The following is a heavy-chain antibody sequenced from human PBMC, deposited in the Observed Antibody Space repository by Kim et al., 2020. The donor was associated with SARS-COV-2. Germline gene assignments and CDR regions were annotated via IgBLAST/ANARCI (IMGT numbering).Heavy chain of an antibody. CDR2: IYYSGST. D-gene: IGHD4-17*01. CDR3: AKHESYGDYAGTRRAFDP. V-gene: IGHV4-39*01. J-gene: IGHJ5*02. CDR1: GGSISSSSYY. Sequence: SETLSLTCTVSGGSISSSSYYWGWIRQPPGKGLEWIGSIYYSGSTYYNPSLKSRVTISVDTSKNQFSLKLSSVTAADTAVYYCAKHESYGDYAGTRRAFDPWGQGTLVTVSS.